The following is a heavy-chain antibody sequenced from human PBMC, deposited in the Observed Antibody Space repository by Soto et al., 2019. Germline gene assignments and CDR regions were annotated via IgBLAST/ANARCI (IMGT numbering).Heavy chain of an antibody. D-gene: IGHD4-17*01. J-gene: IGHJ5*02. V-gene: IGHV3-23*01. Sequence: GGSLRLSCAASGFTFRSYGMMWVRQAPGEGLEWVSAISQSAGGNTYYADSVKGRFTISRDNAKNTLYLQMNSLRAEDTAVYYCAREVRTVTTLRWFDPWGQGTLVTVSS. CDR3: AREVRTVTTLRWFDP. CDR2: ISQSAGGNT. CDR1: GFTFRSYG.